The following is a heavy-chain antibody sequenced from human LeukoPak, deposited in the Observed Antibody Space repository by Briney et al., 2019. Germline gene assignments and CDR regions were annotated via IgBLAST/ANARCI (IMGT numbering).Heavy chain of an antibody. CDR1: GFNITNYY. D-gene: IGHD3-9*01. J-gene: IGHJ4*02. Sequence: GGSLRLSCAASGFNITNYYMSWVRQAPGKGLEWVSVIYSGGTTYYADSVKGRFTISRDNSNGTISLQMNSLRVDDTAVYYCARSTRDVLGPVDYWGQGTRVTVSS. CDR2: IYSGGTT. CDR3: ARSTRDVLGPVDY. V-gene: IGHV3-53*01.